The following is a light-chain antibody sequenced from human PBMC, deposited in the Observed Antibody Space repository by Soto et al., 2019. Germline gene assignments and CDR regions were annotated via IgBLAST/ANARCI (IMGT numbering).Light chain of an antibody. J-gene: IGKJ4*01. CDR3: QQYHSYPLT. Sequence: DIPMTQSPSILSASVGDRVTITCRASQSVSGWLAWYQQRPGKAPKVLIYKASTLEIGVPSRFSGSGSGTEFTLTISTLQPDDFATYYCQQYHSYPLTFGGGTKVEI. CDR1: QSVSGW. CDR2: KAS. V-gene: IGKV1-5*03.